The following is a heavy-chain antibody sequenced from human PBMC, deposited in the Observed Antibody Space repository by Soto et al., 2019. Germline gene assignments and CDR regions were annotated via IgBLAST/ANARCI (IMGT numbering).Heavy chain of an antibody. CDR2: INHSGST. J-gene: IGHJ6*02. CDR3: ASRPINMVRGVIYYYYGMDV. CDR1: GGSFSGYY. Sequence: PSETLSLTCAVYGGSFSGYYWSWIRQPPGKGLEWIGEINHSGSTNYNPSLKSRVTISVDTSKNQFSLKLSSVTAADTAVYYCASRPINMVRGVIYYYYGMDVWGQGTTVTVSS. V-gene: IGHV4-34*01. D-gene: IGHD3-10*01.